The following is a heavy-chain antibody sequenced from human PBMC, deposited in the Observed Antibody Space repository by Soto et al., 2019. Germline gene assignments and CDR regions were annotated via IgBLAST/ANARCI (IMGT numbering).Heavy chain of an antibody. V-gene: IGHV3-23*01. CDR1: GFTFNNYA. CDR2: ISGSGDST. J-gene: IGHJ5*02. Sequence: GGSLRLSCAASGFTFNNYAMTWVRQAPGEGLEWVSTISGSGDSTYYRDSVKGRFTISRDQSKNTLYLHMNSLRVEDTATYYCARDLRFLEWPLGNWFDPWGQGTLVTVSS. CDR3: ARDLRFLEWPLGNWFDP. D-gene: IGHD3-3*01.